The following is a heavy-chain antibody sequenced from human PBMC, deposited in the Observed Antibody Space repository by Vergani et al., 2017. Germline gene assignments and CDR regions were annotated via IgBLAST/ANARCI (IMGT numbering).Heavy chain of an antibody. CDR1: GYRFTSYW. CDR2: IYPGNSDT. D-gene: IGHD3-10*01. V-gene: IGHV5-51*01. CDR3: ARVISMVRGVIYYGMDV. J-gene: IGHJ6*02. Sequence: EVQLVQSGAEVKKPGESLKISCKGSGYRFTSYWIGWVRQMPGKGLEWMWIIYPGNSDTRYSPSFQGQVTISADKSISTAYLQWSSLKASDTAMYYCARVISMVRGVIYYGMDVWGQGTTVTVSS.